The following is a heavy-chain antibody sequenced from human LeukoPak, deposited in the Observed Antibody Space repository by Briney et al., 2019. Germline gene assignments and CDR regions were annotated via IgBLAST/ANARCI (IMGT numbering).Heavy chain of an antibody. CDR3: ARQPPWDYYDSSGLFDY. Sequence: PSETLSLTCAVYGGSFSNYYWSWIRQPPGKGLEWIGEINHSGSTNYNPSLKSRVTISVDTSKNQFSLKLSSVTAADTAVYYCARQPPWDYYDSSGLFDYWGQGTLVTVSS. D-gene: IGHD3-22*01. J-gene: IGHJ4*02. CDR1: GGSFSNYY. CDR2: INHSGST. V-gene: IGHV4-34*01.